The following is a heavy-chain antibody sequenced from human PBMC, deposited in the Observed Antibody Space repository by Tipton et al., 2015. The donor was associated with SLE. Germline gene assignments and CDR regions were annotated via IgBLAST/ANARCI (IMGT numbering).Heavy chain of an antibody. Sequence: LSLTCAASGFTVSSNYMSWVRQAPGKGLEWVSVIYSGGSTYYADSVKGRFTISRDNSKNTLYLQMNSLRAEDTAVYYCARDRVGGAAAGPLYYFDYWGQGTLVTVSS. CDR1: GFTVSSNY. J-gene: IGHJ4*02. D-gene: IGHD6-13*01. CDR3: ARDRVGGAAAGPLYYFDY. CDR2: IYSGGST. V-gene: IGHV3-53*05.